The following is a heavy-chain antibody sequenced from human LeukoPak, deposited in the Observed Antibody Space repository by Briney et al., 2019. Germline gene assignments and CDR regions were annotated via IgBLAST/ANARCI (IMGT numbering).Heavy chain of an antibody. V-gene: IGHV3-7*01. J-gene: IGHJ6*03. Sequence: GGSLRLSCAASGFTFSSYSMNWVRQAPGKGLEWVAHIKQDGSEKYYVDSVKGRFTVSRDNAKRSLYLQVNSLRAEDTAVYYCARGGKIAGYYYFYMDVWGKGTTVIVSS. CDR3: ARGGKIAGYYYFYMDV. CDR1: GFTFSSYS. D-gene: IGHD2/OR15-2a*01. CDR2: IKQDGSEK.